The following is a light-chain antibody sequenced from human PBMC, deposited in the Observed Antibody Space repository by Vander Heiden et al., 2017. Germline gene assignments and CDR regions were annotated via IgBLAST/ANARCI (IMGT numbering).Light chain of an antibody. V-gene: IGLV3-1*01. CDR2: QDT. CDR1: ELGDKY. Sequence: SYDLAQPPSVSVSPGQTATITCSGDELGDKYISWYQQRPGQSPLLVIYQDTKRSSGIPGRFSGSNSGNTATLTISGTQATDEADYYCQTWDTSSVSVVFGGGTKLTVL. CDR3: QTWDTSSVSVV. J-gene: IGLJ2*01.